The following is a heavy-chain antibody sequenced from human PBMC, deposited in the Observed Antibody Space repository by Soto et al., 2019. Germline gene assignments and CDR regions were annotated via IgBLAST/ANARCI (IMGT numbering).Heavy chain of an antibody. CDR1: GFSLSTSGVG. CDR3: AHRPDSGWRFDY. V-gene: IGHV2-5*02. Sequence: QITLKESGPALVKPTQTLTLTCTFSGFSLSTSGVGVGWIRQPPGKALAWLALIYWDDDKRYRPSLKSRLTINKYTSKRHVVLTMTLRDHVDTATYYCAHRPDSGWRFDYWGQGTLVTVSS. D-gene: IGHD6-19*01. CDR2: IYWDDDK. J-gene: IGHJ4*02.